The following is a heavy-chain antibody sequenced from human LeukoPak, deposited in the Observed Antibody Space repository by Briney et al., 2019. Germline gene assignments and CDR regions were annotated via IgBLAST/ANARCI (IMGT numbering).Heavy chain of an antibody. V-gene: IGHV1-18*01. Sequence: ASAKVSCKASGYTFTSYGISWVRQAPGQGLEWMGWISAYNGNTNYAQKLQGRVTMTTDTSTSTAYMELRSLRSDDTAVYYCARDLFRASIAAAGTHFDYWGQGTLVTVSS. J-gene: IGHJ4*02. D-gene: IGHD6-13*01. CDR2: ISAYNGNT. CDR1: GYTFTSYG. CDR3: ARDLFRASIAAAGTHFDY.